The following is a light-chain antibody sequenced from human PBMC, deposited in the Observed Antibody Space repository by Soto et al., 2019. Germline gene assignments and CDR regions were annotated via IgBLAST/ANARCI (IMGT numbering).Light chain of an antibody. Sequence: GGRVTIFCRASQSISNFLHWYQQKPGKAPKLLIYAASKLESGVPSRFGGSGSGTDFTLTISSLQPEDFATYYCQQSYRNPRTFGLGTKVDIK. J-gene: IGKJ1*01. CDR1: QSISNF. CDR3: QQSYRNPRT. CDR2: AAS. V-gene: IGKV1-39*01.